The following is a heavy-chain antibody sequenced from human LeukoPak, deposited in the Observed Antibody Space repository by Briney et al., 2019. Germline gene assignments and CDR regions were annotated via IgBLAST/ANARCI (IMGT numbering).Heavy chain of an antibody. CDR3: ARVPATGTAFDD. CDR2: INIDGSSI. CDR1: RFTFCNYW. D-gene: IGHD6-13*01. J-gene: IGHJ4*02. Sequence: GGSLRLSCAASRFTFCNYWMHWVRQAPGKGLVWVSRINIDGSSISYADSVKGRFTISRDNAKNTLYLQMNSLRAEDKAVYYCARVPATGTAFDDWGQGTLVTVSS. V-gene: IGHV3-74*01.